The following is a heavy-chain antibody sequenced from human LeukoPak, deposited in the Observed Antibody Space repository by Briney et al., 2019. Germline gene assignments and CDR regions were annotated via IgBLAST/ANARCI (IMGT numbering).Heavy chain of an antibody. CDR2: IDHSGST. CDR1: RGSFSGYY. CDR3: AAYYDSSGYGVDY. D-gene: IGHD3-22*01. V-gene: IGHV4-34*01. J-gene: IGHJ4*02. Sequence: SETLSLTCAVYRGSFSGYYWSWIRQPPGKGLEWIGEIDHSGSTNYNPSLKSRVTISVDTSNNQFSLKLSSVTAADTAVYYCAAYYDSSGYGVDYWGQGTLVTVSS.